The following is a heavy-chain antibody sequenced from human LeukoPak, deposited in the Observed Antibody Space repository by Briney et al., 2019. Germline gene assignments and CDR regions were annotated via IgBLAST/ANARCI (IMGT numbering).Heavy chain of an antibody. D-gene: IGHD6-13*01. CDR2: ISAYNGNT. V-gene: IGHV1-18*01. CDR1: GYTFTSYG. CDR3: ARDPGYSSSWYSSDYYYYGMDV. Sequence: ASVKVSCKASGYTFTSYGISWVRQAPGQGLEWMGCISAYNGNTNYAQKLQGRVTMTTDTSTSTAYMELRSLRSDDTAVYYCARDPGYSSSWYSSDYYYYGMDVWGQGTTVTVSS. J-gene: IGHJ6*02.